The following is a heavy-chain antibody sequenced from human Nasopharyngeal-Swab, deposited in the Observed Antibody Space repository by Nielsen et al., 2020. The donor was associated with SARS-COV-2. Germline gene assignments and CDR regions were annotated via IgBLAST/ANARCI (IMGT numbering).Heavy chain of an antibody. D-gene: IGHD5-24*01. Sequence: SETLSLTCAVSGGSISSSNWWSWVRQPPGKGLEWIGEIYHSGSTNYNPSLKSRVTISVDKSKNQFSLKLSSVTAADTAVYYCARDRRDGYNQSFDYWGQGTLVTVSS. CDR1: GGSISSSNW. CDR3: ARDRRDGYNQSFDY. V-gene: IGHV4-4*02. CDR2: IYHSGST. J-gene: IGHJ4*02.